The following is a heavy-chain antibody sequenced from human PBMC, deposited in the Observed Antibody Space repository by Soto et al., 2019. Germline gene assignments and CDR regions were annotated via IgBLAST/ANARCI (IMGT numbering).Heavy chain of an antibody. CDR3: AKDQEGITMIIDY. J-gene: IGHJ4*02. CDR1: GFTFSSYG. D-gene: IGHD3-22*01. CDR2: ISYDGSNK. Sequence: PGGSLRLSCAASGFTFSSYGMHWVRQAPGKGLEWVAVISYDGSNKYYADSVKGRFTISRDNSKNTLYLQMNSLRAEDTAVYYCAKDQEGITMIIDYWGQGTLVTAPQ. V-gene: IGHV3-30*18.